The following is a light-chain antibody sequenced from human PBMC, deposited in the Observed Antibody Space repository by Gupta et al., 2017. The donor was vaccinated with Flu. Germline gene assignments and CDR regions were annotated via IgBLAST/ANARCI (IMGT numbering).Light chain of an antibody. CDR2: GTS. V-gene: IGKV1-39*01. Sequence: PPSLSASVGERVTITCRPSKSISIYLNWYQQKAGKAPKLLIYGTSSLQSGVPSRFSGSGSGTXFTLSIXSLQPEDFATYYCQQSDITPRTFGXGTKVEIK. J-gene: IGKJ1*01. CDR1: KSISIY. CDR3: QQSDITPRT.